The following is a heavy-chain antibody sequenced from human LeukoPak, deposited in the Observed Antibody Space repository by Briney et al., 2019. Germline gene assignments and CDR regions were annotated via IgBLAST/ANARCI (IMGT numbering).Heavy chain of an antibody. CDR3: ARVALLGYYFDY. J-gene: IGHJ4*02. CDR2: INPKSGGT. Sequence: ALVKVSCKASGYTFTGYYMHWVRQAPGQGLEWMGWINPKSGGTNYAQKFQGRVTMTTDTSNSTAYMELSRLRSDDTAVYYCARVALLGYYFDYWGQGTLVTVSS. D-gene: IGHD2-15*01. V-gene: IGHV1-2*02. CDR1: GYTFTGYY.